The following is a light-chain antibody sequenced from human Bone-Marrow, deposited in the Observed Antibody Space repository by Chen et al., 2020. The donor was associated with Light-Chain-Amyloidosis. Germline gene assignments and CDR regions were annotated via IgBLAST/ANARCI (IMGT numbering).Light chain of an antibody. J-gene: IGLJ1*01. Sequence: QSVLTQPPSASGTPGQRVSISCSGSNSNIGGNPVNWYQQLPGTAPKLLLYSDAQRPSGVPDRFSGSKSGTSASLAISGLQSDDEADYYCAAWDDSLNSYVFGAGTQVTVL. CDR3: AAWDDSLNSYV. V-gene: IGLV1-44*01. CDR1: NSNIGGNP. CDR2: SDA.